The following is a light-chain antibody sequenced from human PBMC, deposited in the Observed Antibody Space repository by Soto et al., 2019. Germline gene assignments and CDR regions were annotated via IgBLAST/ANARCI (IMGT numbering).Light chain of an antibody. CDR1: QSISSW. Sequence: DIQMTQSPSTLSASVGDRVTITCRASQSISSWLAWYQQKPGKAPKLLIYDASSLESGVPSRFSGSGSGTEFTLTISSLQPDDFATHYCQQYNSYSVTFGQGDQGGYQT. J-gene: IGKJ1*01. CDR3: QQYNSYSVT. V-gene: IGKV1-5*01. CDR2: DAS.